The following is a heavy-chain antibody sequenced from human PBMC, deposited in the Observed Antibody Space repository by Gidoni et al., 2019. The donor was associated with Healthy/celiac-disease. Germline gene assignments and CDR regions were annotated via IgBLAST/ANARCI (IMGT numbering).Heavy chain of an antibody. CDR3: ARAGKGIVVGIDAFDI. V-gene: IGHV3-30-3*01. CDR1: GFTFSSYA. J-gene: IGHJ3*02. Sequence: QVQLVESGGGVVQPGRSLRLSCAASGFTFSSYAMHWVRQAPGKGLELVAVISYDGSNKYYADSVKGRFTISRDNSKNTLYLQMNSLRAEDTAVYYCARAGKGIVVGIDAFDIWGQGTMVTVSS. D-gene: IGHD3-22*01. CDR2: ISYDGSNK.